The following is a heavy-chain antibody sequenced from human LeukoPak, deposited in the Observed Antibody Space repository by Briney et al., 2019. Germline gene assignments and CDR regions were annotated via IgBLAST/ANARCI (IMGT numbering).Heavy chain of an antibody. V-gene: IGHV3-64*04. J-gene: IGHJ3*02. CDR3: ARERSDI. CDR1: GFTFSGYA. CDR2: IVSTGGST. Sequence: GGSLRLSCSASGFTFSGYAMHWVRQAPGKGLEHVSVIVSTGGSTYYADSVKGRFTISRDNSKNTLYLQMNSLRAEDTAVYYCARERSDIWGQGTMVTVSS.